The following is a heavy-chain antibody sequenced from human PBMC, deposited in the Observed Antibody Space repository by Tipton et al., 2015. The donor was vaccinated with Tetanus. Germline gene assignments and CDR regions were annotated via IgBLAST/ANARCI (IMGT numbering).Heavy chain of an antibody. Sequence: QLVQSGAEVKKPGSSVKVSCKASGGTFSSYAISWVRQAPGQGLEWMGGIIPIFGTANYAQKFQGRVTITADKSTSTAYMELSSLRSEYTAVYYCAREHYYDSSGYNYYYYGMDVWGQGTTVTVSS. J-gene: IGHJ6*02. D-gene: IGHD3-22*01. V-gene: IGHV1-69*06. CDR2: IIPIFGTA. CDR3: AREHYYDSSGYNYYYYGMDV. CDR1: GGTFSSYA.